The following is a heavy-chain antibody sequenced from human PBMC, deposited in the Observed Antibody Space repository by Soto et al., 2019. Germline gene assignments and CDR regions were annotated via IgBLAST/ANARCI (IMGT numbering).Heavy chain of an antibody. CDR2: ISYDGSKK. D-gene: IGHD2-15*01. Sequence: VGSLRLSCAASGFTFSTYALHWVRQAPGKGPEWVAVISYDGSKKYYADSVKGRFTISRDSSKNTVYLQMNSLRPEDTFVYYCARGGGNPFYYYSIDVWGQGTTVTVSS. CDR3: ARGGGNPFYYYSIDV. CDR1: GFTFSTYA. J-gene: IGHJ6*02. V-gene: IGHV3-30-3*01.